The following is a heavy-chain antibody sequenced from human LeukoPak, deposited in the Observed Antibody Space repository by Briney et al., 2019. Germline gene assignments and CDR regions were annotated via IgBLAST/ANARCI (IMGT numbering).Heavy chain of an antibody. Sequence: SETLSLTCAVYGGSFSGYYWGWIRQPPGKGLEWIGSIYYSGSTYYNPSLKSRVTISVDTSKNQFSLKLSSVAAADTAVYYCARAVSDSSGYYYVNYYYYMDVWGKGTTVTVSS. CDR2: IYYSGST. V-gene: IGHV4-34*01. J-gene: IGHJ6*03. D-gene: IGHD3-22*01. CDR1: GGSFSGYY. CDR3: ARAVSDSSGYYYVNYYYYMDV.